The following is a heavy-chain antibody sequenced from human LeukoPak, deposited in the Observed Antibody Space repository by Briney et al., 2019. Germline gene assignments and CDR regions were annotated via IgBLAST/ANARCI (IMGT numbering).Heavy chain of an antibody. V-gene: IGHV3-21*01. J-gene: IGHJ4*02. CDR3: ARDLSRYSYGDY. CDR2: ISSSSYI. D-gene: IGHD5-18*01. Sequence: GGSLRLSCAASGFTFSGSAMHWVRQAPGKGLEWVSSISSSSYIYYADSVKGRFTISRDNAKNSLYLQMNSLRAEDTAVYYCARDLSRYSYGDYWGQGTLVTVSS. CDR1: GFTFSGSA.